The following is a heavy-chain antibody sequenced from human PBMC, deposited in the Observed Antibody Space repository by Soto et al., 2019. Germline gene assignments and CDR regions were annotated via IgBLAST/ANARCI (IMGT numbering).Heavy chain of an antibody. CDR2: IYYSGST. J-gene: IGHJ6*03. CDR1: GGSISSGGYY. CDR3: ARVRDFKDYYYYYMDV. D-gene: IGHD3-3*01. Sequence: PSETLSLTCTVSGGSISSGGYYWSWIRQHPGKGLEWIGYIYYSGSTYYNPSLKSRVTISVDTSKNQFSLKLSSVTAADTAVYYCARVRDFKDYYYYYMDVWGKGTTVTVSS. V-gene: IGHV4-31*03.